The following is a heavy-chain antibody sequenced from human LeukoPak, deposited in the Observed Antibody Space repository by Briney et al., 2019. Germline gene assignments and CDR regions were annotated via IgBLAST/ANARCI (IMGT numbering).Heavy chain of an antibody. V-gene: IGHV1-2*02. D-gene: IGHD2-15*01. CDR3: ARSMAVVVAAGAFGI. J-gene: IGHJ3*02. CDR1: GYTSTGYY. CDR2: INPNSGGT. Sequence: GASVKVSCKASGYTSTGYYLHWVRRAPGQGPEWMGWINPNSGGTNYAQKFQGRVTMTRDTSISTAYMELSRLTSDDTAVYYCARSMAVVVAAGAFGIWGQGTMVTVSS.